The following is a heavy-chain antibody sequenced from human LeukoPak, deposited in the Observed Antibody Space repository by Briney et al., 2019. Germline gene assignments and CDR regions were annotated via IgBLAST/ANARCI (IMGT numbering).Heavy chain of an antibody. Sequence: SVTVFFMASGGTFISYAISWVRPAPGQGLEWMGGIIPIFGTATYAQKLQGRVTMTQDTSTSTAYMELRSLRSDDTAVYYCARAGYSYDPKMDVWGKGTTVTVSS. CDR3: ARAGYSYDPKMDV. CDR2: IIPIFGTA. D-gene: IGHD5-18*01. V-gene: IGHV1-69*06. J-gene: IGHJ6*04. CDR1: GGTFISYA.